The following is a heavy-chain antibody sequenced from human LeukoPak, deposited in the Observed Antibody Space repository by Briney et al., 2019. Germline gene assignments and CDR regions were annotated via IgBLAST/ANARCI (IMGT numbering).Heavy chain of an antibody. Sequence: SETLSLTCAVYGGSFSGYYWSWIRRPPGKGLEWIGEINHSGSTNYNPSLKSRVTISVDTSKNQFSLKLSSVTAADTAVYYCARDQTYYDFWSGYSRYNWFDPWGQGTLVTVSS. CDR2: INHSGST. V-gene: IGHV4-34*01. J-gene: IGHJ5*02. CDR3: ARDQTYYDFWSGYSRYNWFDP. CDR1: GGSFSGYY. D-gene: IGHD3-3*01.